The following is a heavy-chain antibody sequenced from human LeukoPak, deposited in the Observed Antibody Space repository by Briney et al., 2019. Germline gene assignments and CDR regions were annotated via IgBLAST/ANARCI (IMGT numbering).Heavy chain of an antibody. Sequence: GGSLRLSCAASGFTFSSYAMHWVRQAPGKGLEWVAVISYDGSNKYYADSVKGRFTISRDNSKNTLYLQMNSPRAEDTAVYYCAREYSGYDYGMDVWGKGTTVTVSS. V-gene: IGHV3-30*04. J-gene: IGHJ6*04. CDR3: AREYSGYDYGMDV. CDR2: ISYDGSNK. CDR1: GFTFSSYA. D-gene: IGHD1-26*01.